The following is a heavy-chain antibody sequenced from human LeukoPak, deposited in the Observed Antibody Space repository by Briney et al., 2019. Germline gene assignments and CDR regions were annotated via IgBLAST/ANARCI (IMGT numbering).Heavy chain of an antibody. V-gene: IGHV3-21*01. CDR1: GFTFRKYN. CDR3: ARETLGYCSSTSCYYYYYYYMDV. CDR2: ISSGSSYI. J-gene: IGHJ6*03. D-gene: IGHD2-2*01. Sequence: GGSLRLSCAASGFTFRKYNMNWVRQAPGKGLEWVSAISSGSSYIYYADSVKGRFTISRDNAKNSLYLQMNSLRAKDTAVYYCARETLGYCSSTSCYYYYYYYMDVWGKGTTVTISS.